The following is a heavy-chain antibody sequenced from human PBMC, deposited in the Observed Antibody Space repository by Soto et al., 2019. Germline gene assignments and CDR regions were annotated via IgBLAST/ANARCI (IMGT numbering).Heavy chain of an antibody. Sequence: SQTLSLTCAISGDSVSSNSAAWNWIRQSPSRGLEWLGRTYYRSKWYNDYAVSVKSRITINPDTSKNQFSLQLNSVTPEDTAVYYCARVLWLRLSSSYYYYGMDVWGQGTTVTVSS. D-gene: IGHD5-12*01. CDR3: ARVLWLRLSSSYYYYGMDV. J-gene: IGHJ6*02. CDR2: TYYRSKWYN. V-gene: IGHV6-1*01. CDR1: GDSVSSNSAA.